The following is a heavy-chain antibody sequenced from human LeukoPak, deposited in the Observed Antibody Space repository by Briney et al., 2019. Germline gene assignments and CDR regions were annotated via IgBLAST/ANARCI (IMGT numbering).Heavy chain of an antibody. V-gene: IGHV3-33*08. D-gene: IGHD3-10*01. CDR1: GFTFSSYG. CDR2: IWYDGSNK. Sequence: PGRSLRLSCAASGFTFSSYGMHWVRQAPGKGLEWVALIWYDGSNKYYADSVKGRFTISRDNSKNTLYLQMNSLRAEDTAVYYCARGRAMARGPYYFDYWGQGTLVTVSS. CDR3: ARGRAMARGPYYFDY. J-gene: IGHJ4*02.